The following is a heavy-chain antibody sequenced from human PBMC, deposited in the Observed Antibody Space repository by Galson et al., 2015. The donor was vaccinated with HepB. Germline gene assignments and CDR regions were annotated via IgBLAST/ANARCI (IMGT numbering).Heavy chain of an antibody. D-gene: IGHD1-26*01. V-gene: IGHV3-21*01. CDR1: GFSFSSYF. J-gene: IGHJ3*02. CDR2: LSNNDNFI. CDR3: VRRGASWDTPPGEALDI. Sequence: SLRLSCAASGFSFSSYFMNWVRQAPGKGLEWVSSLSNNDNFIYYAHSVKGRFTISRDNAKSSLYLQMNSLRAEDTAVYYCVRRGASWDTPPGEALDIWGQGTMVTVSS.